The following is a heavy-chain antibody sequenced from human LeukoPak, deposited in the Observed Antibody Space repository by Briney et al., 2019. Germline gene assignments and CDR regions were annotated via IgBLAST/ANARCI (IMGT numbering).Heavy chain of an antibody. CDR1: GFTFSSYS. Sequence: GGSLRLSCAASGFTFSSYSMNWVRQAPGKGLEWVSTISSSSSYIYYADSVKGRFTISRDNAKNSLYLQMNSLRAEDTAVYYCAKDQVSTVTYHDYWGQGALVTVSS. V-gene: IGHV3-21*01. J-gene: IGHJ4*02. CDR3: AKDQVSTVTYHDY. CDR2: ISSSSSYI. D-gene: IGHD4-17*01.